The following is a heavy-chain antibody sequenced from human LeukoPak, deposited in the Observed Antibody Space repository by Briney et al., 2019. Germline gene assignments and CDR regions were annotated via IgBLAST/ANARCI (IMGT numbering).Heavy chain of an antibody. CDR3: ARGSFSSGWRGGYYFDY. J-gene: IGHJ4*02. Sequence: ASVKVSCKASGYTFTSYGISWVRQAPGQGLEWMGWISAYNGNTNYAQKLQGRVTMTRNTSISTAYMELSSLRSEDTAVYYCARGSFSSGWRGGYYFDYWGQGTLVTVSS. V-gene: IGHV1-18*01. CDR1: GYTFTSYG. D-gene: IGHD6-19*01. CDR2: ISAYNGNT.